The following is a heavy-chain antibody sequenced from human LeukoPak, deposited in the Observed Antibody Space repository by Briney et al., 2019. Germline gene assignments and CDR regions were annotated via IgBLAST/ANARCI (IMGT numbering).Heavy chain of an antibody. J-gene: IGHJ1*01. Sequence: GGSLRLSCAASGFTFSSYAMSWVRQAPGKGLEWVSAISGSGGSTYYADSVKGRFTISGDNSKNTLYLQMNSLRAEDTAVYYCAKTFAKVTAIPRYLQHWGQGTLVTVSS. CDR1: GFTFSSYA. D-gene: IGHD2-21*02. V-gene: IGHV3-23*01. CDR3: AKTFAKVTAIPRYLQH. CDR2: ISGSGGST.